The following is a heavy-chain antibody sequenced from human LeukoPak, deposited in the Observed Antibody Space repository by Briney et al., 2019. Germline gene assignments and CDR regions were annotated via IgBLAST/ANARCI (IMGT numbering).Heavy chain of an antibody. D-gene: IGHD1-26*01. V-gene: IGHV3-23*01. CDR2: ISGSGGST. CDR1: GFTFSSYA. Sequence: GGSLRLSCAASGFTFSSYAMSWVRQAPGKGLEWVSAISGSGGSTYYADSVKGRFTISRDNSKNTLYLQMNSLRAEDTAVYYCAKYQWVNGSGSYYGPAVYWGQGTLVTVSS. CDR3: AKYQWVNGSGSYYGPAVY. J-gene: IGHJ4*02.